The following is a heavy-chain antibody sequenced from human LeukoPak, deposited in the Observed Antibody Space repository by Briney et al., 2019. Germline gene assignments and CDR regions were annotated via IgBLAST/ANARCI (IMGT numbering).Heavy chain of an antibody. V-gene: IGHV2-5*01. Sequence: SGPTLVNPTQALTLTCTFSGFSLRASGVGVGWIRQPPGKALEWLTLIYWNDERRYSPSLKSRLTITKDTSKNQVVLTMTNMHPVDTATYYCAREAYCSGGSCFDYWGQGALVTVSS. CDR1: GFSLRASGVG. D-gene: IGHD2-15*01. J-gene: IGHJ4*02. CDR3: AREAYCSGGSCFDY. CDR2: IYWNDER.